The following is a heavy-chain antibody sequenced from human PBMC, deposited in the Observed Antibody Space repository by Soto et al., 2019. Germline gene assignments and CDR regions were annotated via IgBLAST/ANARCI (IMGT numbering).Heavy chain of an antibody. D-gene: IGHD2-21*02. V-gene: IGHV1-69*13. CDR1: GGSFSSYA. CDR2: IIPIFGTA. CDR3: ATSGAHLVVETGGRGWLHX. J-gene: IGHJ5*02. Sequence: SVKVSCKASGGSFSSYAISWVRQAPGQGLEWMGGIIPIFGTANYAHKFQGRVTITADESTSTAYMELSSLRSEDTAVYYCATSGAHLVVETGGRGWLHXWGQGTIVTVS.